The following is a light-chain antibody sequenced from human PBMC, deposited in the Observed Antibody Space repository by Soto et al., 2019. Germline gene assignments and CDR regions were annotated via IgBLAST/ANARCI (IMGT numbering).Light chain of an antibody. CDR1: DSDIGGYDH. V-gene: IGLV2-14*03. J-gene: IGLJ1*01. CDR3: SSHTSSTALV. CDR2: DVT. Sequence: QSVLTQPASVSASPGHSIAISCTGTDSDIGGYDHVSWYQQHPGKAPKLLIYDVTNRPSGVSSRFSGSKAGRTASLTISGLQTEDEADYYRSSHTSSTALVFGTGTKVPVL.